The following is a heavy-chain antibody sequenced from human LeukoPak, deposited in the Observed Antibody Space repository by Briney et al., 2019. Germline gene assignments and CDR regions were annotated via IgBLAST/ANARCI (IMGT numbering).Heavy chain of an antibody. V-gene: IGHV3-30*18. J-gene: IGHJ6*02. CDR2: ISYDGSNE. CDR3: AKSVAIYFYYGLDV. Sequence: GGSLRLSCAASGFTFSSYGMHWVRQAPGKGLEWVALISYDGSNEHYADSVRGRFTISRDNSKFTLYMQMNSLRAEDTAPYYCAKSVAIYFYYGLDVWGQGTTVTVSS. CDR1: GFTFSSYG. D-gene: IGHD3-3*01.